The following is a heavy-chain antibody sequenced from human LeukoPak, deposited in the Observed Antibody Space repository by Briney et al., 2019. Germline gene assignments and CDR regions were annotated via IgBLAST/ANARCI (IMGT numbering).Heavy chain of an antibody. V-gene: IGHV1-69*13. CDR2: IIPIFGTA. CDR1: GGTFTSYA. CDR3: ATRPEYNWNDGSAFDI. J-gene: IGHJ3*02. D-gene: IGHD1-20*01. Sequence: GASVKVSCKASGGTFTSYAISWVRQAPGQGLEWRGGIIPIFGTANYAQKFQGRVTITADESTSTAYMELSSPRSEDTAVYYCATRPEYNWNDGSAFDIWGQGTMVTVSS.